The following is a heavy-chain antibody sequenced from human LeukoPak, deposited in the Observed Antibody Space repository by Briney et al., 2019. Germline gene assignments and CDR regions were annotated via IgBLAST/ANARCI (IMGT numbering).Heavy chain of an antibody. D-gene: IGHD6-19*01. CDR2: TYYRSKWYN. CDR3: ARSRGVRQWLVQGSFDY. CDR1: GDSASSNSAA. V-gene: IGHV6-1*01. J-gene: IGHJ4*02. Sequence: SQTLSLTCAISGDSASSNSAAWNWIRQSPSRGLKWLGRTYYRSKWYNDYAVSVKSRITINPDTSKNQFSLQLNSVTPEDTAVYYCARSRGVRQWLVQGSFDYWGQGTLVTVSS.